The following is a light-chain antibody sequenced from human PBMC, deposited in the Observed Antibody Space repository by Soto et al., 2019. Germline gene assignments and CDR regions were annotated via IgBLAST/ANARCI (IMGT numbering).Light chain of an antibody. CDR1: QSVLYSSNNKNY. V-gene: IGKV4-1*01. Sequence: DIVMTQSPDSLAVSLGERATINCKSSQSVLYSSNNKNYLSWYQQTPGQPPKLLIYWASTRESGVPDRFSGSGSGTDFTLTISSLQAEAVAVYYCQQYYSTRTFGQGTKVEIK. CDR3: QQYYSTRT. J-gene: IGKJ1*01. CDR2: WAS.